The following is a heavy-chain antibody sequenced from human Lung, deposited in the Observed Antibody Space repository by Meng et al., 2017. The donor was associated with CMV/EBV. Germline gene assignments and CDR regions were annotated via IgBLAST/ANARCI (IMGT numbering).Heavy chain of an antibody. V-gene: IGHV3-30*02. CDR2: IRYDGSNK. CDR3: AKDGWGKATSRIDY. D-gene: IGHD6-19*01. CDR1: GFTVSRNY. Sequence: GGSLRLXCAASGFTVSRNYMGWVRQAPGKGLEWVAFIRYDGSNKYYADSVKGRFTISRDNSKNTLYLQMNSLRAEDTAVYYCAKDGWGKATSRIDYWGQGTXVTVSS. J-gene: IGHJ4*02.